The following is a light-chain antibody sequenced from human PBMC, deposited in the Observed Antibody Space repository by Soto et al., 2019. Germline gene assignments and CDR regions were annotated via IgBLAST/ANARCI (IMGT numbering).Light chain of an antibody. J-gene: IGKJ1*01. CDR1: QSVDSY. Sequence: EIVLTQSQASLSLSPGERATLSCRASQSVDSYLVWYQQKPGQAPSLLIFGASTRATGIPARFSGSGSGTEFTLTINSLQSEDFAVYYCQQYNNWPRTFGQGTKVDIK. V-gene: IGKV3-15*01. CDR3: QQYNNWPRT. CDR2: GAS.